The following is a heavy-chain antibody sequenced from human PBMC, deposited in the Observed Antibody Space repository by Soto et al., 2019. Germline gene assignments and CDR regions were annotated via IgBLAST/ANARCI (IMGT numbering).Heavy chain of an antibody. J-gene: IGHJ1*01. D-gene: IGHD3-16*01. V-gene: IGHV3-21*06. Sequence: GGSLRPSCAASAFMFSAYTMNWVRQAPGKGLEWLSSISDDSSYIDYADSLRGRFTVSRDNARNSLYLQIDSLGVEDTAVYYCATPYYFNHWGPGTLVTVSS. CDR2: ISDDSSYI. CDR3: ATPYYFNH. CDR1: AFMFSAYT.